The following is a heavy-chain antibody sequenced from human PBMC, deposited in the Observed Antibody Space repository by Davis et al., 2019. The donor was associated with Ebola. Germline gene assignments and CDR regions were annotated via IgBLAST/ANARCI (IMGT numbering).Heavy chain of an antibody. CDR1: GYTFSTYG. J-gene: IGHJ4*02. D-gene: IGHD3-3*01. CDR3: ARGHNFWSGYFSDY. CDR2: ISTYNGHT. Sequence: AASVKVSCKASGYTFSTYGFSWMRQAPGQGLEWMGWISTYNGHTIYAQNLQGRVTMTTDTSTSTAYMELRSLRSDDTAVYYCARGHNFWSGYFSDYWGQGTLVTVSS. V-gene: IGHV1-18*01.